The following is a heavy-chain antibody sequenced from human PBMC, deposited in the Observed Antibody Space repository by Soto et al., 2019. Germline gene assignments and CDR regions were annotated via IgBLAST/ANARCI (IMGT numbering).Heavy chain of an antibody. D-gene: IGHD2-21*01. V-gene: IGHV1-18*04. CDR1: GYSLFTHG. CDR2: ISPKNGNT. J-gene: IGHJ6*02. CDR3: GRVSSSIVVIPDFGMDV. Sequence: GASVKVSCKASGYSLFTHGITWVRQTPGDGLEWLGWISPKNGNTRYSQILQGRVSMTTDTSTSTVYMELTNLRSDDSAVYYCGRVSSSIVVIPDFGMDVWGQGTTVTVSS.